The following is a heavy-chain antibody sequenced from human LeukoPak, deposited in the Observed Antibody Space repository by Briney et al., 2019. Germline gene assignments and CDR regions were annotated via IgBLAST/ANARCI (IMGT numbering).Heavy chain of an antibody. J-gene: IGHJ6*03. V-gene: IGHV3-30*07. Sequence: GGSLRLSCAASGFTFSSYAMHWVRQAPGKGLEWVAVISYDGSNKYYADSVKGRFTISRDNSKNTLYLQMNSLRAEDTAVYYCARDFDSSSWYNYYYYMDVWGKGTTVTVSS. CDR2: ISYDGSNK. CDR3: ARDFDSSSWYNYYYYMDV. D-gene: IGHD6-13*01. CDR1: GFTFSSYA.